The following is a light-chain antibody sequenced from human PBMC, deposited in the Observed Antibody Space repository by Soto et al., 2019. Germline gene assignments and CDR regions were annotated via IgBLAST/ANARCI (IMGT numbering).Light chain of an antibody. J-gene: IGLJ1*01. V-gene: IGLV1-44*01. Sequence: QSVLTQPPSASGTPGQRVAISCSGSSSNIGSNTVNWYQQLPGTAPKVLIYSNNQRPSGVPDRFSGSKSGTSASLAISGPQSEDEADYYCAAWDDGLNGFWVFGTGTKVTVL. CDR2: SNN. CDR1: SSNIGSNT. CDR3: AAWDDGLNGFWV.